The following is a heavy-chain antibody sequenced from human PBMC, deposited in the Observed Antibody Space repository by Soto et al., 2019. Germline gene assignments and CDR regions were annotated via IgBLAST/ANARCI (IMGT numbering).Heavy chain of an antibody. V-gene: IGHV3-74*01. CDR3: VRGPTSVAMYHYYYGLDV. J-gene: IGHJ6*02. CDR2: LNADGSDT. D-gene: IGHD4-17*01. Sequence: QLEESGGGLVQPGGSLRLSCKASGFTFSNFWMHWVRQVPGRGLVWVSRLNADGSDTSYADSVKGRFTVSRNNVKNTLYLQMNKLRAEETAVYHCVRGPTSVAMYHYYYGLDVWGQGTTVIVSS. CDR1: GFTFSNFW.